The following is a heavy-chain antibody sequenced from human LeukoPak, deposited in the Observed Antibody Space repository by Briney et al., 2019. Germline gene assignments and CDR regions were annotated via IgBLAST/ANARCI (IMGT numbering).Heavy chain of an antibody. J-gene: IGHJ4*02. CDR3: ARHRGLYSDYYFDY. D-gene: IGHD4-11*01. V-gene: IGHV4-59*08. Sequence: SETLSLTCTVSGGSISSYYWSWIRQPPGEGLEWIGYASYSGDTNYNPSLKSRVTMSVDTSKNQFSLKLTSVTAADTAVYYCARHRGLYSDYYFDYWGQGTLVTVSS. CDR2: ASYSGDT. CDR1: GGSISSYY.